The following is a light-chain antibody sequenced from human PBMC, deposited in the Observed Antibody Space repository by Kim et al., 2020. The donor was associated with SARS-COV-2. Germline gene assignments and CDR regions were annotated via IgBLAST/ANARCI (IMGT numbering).Light chain of an antibody. CDR1: QSVSSW. CDR3: QQYRSYPWT. Sequence: ASVGDRITITCRASQSVSSWLAWYQQRPGKAPKLLIYKASSLEGGVPSRFSGSGSGTEFTLTISSLRPDDFATYYCQQYRSYPWTFGHGTKVDIK. J-gene: IGKJ1*01. V-gene: IGKV1-5*03. CDR2: KAS.